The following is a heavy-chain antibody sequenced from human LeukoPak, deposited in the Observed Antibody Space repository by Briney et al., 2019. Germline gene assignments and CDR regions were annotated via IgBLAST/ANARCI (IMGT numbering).Heavy chain of an antibody. Sequence: SETLSLTCAVYGGSFSGNYWSWIRQPPGKGLEWIGEINHSGSTNYNPSLKSRVIISVDTSKNQFSLKLSSVTAADTAVYYCARARLPAATHAGYYYMDVWGKGTTVTVSS. J-gene: IGHJ6*03. CDR3: ARARLPAATHAGYYYMDV. D-gene: IGHD2-2*01. CDR1: GGSFSGNY. V-gene: IGHV4-34*01. CDR2: INHSGST.